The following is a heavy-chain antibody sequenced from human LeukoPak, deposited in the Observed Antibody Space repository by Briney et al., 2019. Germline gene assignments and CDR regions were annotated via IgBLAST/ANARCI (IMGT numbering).Heavy chain of an antibody. V-gene: IGHV4-39*01. CDR2: IYYSGST. CDR3: ARHYNRDDLLDY. CDR1: GGSISSSSYY. J-gene: IGHJ4*02. D-gene: IGHD1-20*01. Sequence: PSETLSLTCTVSGGSISSSSYYWGWLRQPPGTGLEWIGSIYYSGSTYYNPSLKSRVTISVDTSKNQFSLKLSSVTAADTAVYYCARHYNRDDLLDYWGQGTLVTVSS.